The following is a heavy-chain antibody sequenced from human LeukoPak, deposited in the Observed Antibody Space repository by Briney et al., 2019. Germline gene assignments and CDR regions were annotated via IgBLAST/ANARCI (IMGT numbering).Heavy chain of an antibody. CDR2: ISGSGGST. V-gene: IGHV3-23*01. J-gene: IGHJ4*02. CDR1: KFTFSSYP. Sequence: GGSLRLSCAATKFTFSSYPMTWVRQAPGTGLEWVSSISGSGGSTFYADSVKGRFTVSRDNSQNTLYLQMNSLRVEDTAVYYCAKAGSSWYYFDYWGQGAPVTVSS. CDR3: AKAGSSWYYFDY. D-gene: IGHD6-13*01.